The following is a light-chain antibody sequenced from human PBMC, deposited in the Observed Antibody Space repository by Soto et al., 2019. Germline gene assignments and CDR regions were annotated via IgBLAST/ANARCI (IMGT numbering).Light chain of an antibody. CDR3: QHFDSLLFFT. CDR2: HGS. Sequence: DIQLTQSPSSLSASVGDRVTITCQASQDIDDHLNWYQQKPGRAPNLLIYHGSNMETGVPSRFSGSRSGTDFTLTISDLRPEDTATYYCQHFDSLLFFTFGPGTKVDIK. V-gene: IGKV1-33*01. J-gene: IGKJ3*01. CDR1: QDIDDH.